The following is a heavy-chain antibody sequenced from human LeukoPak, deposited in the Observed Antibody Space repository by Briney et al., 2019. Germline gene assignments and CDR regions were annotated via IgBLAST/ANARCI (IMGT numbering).Heavy chain of an antibody. CDR3: VTDSVLGGDVEY. Sequence: GGSLRLSCAASGLTFSSYTMNRVRQAPGKGLEWVSSISSSNNYIYYADSVKGRFTISRDNAKNLLYLQMNSLRGEDTAVYYCVTDSVLGGDVEYWGQGTLVTVSS. D-gene: IGHD2-8*02. CDR2: ISSSNNYI. V-gene: IGHV3-21*01. J-gene: IGHJ4*02. CDR1: GLTFSSYT.